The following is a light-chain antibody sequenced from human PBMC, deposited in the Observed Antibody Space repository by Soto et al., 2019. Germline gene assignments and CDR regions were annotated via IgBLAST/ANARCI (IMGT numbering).Light chain of an antibody. V-gene: IGKV1-8*01. CDR2: AAS. Sequence: AIRMTQSPSSFSASTGDRVTITCRASQGISSYLAWYQQKPEKAPKLLIYAASTLQSGVPSRFSGNGSGTEFTLTISGLQSEDFATYYCQQYYSYPLTFGGGNKVEIK. J-gene: IGKJ4*01. CDR3: QQYYSYPLT. CDR1: QGISSY.